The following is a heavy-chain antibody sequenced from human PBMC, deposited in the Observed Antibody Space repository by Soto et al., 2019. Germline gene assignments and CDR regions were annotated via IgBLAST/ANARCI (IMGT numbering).Heavy chain of an antibody. Sequence: QVQLQQWGAGLLKPSETLSLTCAVYGGSFSDYYCSWLRQPPGKGPEWIGEINHSGNTKYNPSLESRVNSSVDTSKNQFSLKLNSVSAAATAVYYCARTGGMDVWRQGATVTVSS. CDR2: INHSGNT. V-gene: IGHV4-34*01. CDR3: ARTGGMDV. J-gene: IGHJ6*02. CDR1: GGSFSDYY.